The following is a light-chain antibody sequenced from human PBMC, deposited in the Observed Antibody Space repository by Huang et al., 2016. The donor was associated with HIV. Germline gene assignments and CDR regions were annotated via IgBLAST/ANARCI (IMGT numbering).Light chain of an antibody. CDR3: LQYYSVPQT. Sequence: DIVMTQSPDSLAVSPGERATINGKSSQTVLYSHNNKSYLAWFQQKPGRPPKLLIYWATTRESGVPDRFSGSGSGTDFTLTSSNLQAEDVAVYFCLQYYSVPQTFGHGTKVEIK. CDR1: QTVLYSHNNKSY. J-gene: IGKJ1*01. CDR2: WAT. V-gene: IGKV4-1*01.